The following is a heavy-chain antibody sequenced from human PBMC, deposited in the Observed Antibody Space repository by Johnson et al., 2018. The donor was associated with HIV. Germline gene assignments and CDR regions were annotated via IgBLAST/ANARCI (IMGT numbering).Heavy chain of an antibody. J-gene: IGHJ3*02. V-gene: IGHV3-30*04. CDR1: GFTFSSYA. Sequence: VQLVESGGGVVQPGRSLRLSCAASGFTFSSYAMHWVRQAPGKGLEWVAVIWYDGSNKYYADSVKGRFTISRDNSKNTLYLQMNSLRAEDTAVYFCARGPIADDAFDIWGQGTMVTVSS. CDR3: ARGPIADDAFDI. D-gene: IGHD3-16*02. CDR2: IWYDGSNK.